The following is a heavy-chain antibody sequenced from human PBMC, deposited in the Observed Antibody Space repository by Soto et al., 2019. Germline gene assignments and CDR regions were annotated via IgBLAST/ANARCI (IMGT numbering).Heavy chain of an antibody. D-gene: IGHD3-9*01. CDR3: ARPGTDFDWLLPFDY. Sequence: QVQLVQSGAEVKKPGSSVKVSCKASGGTFSSYAISWVRQAPGQGLEWLGGIIPIFGTANYAQKFQGRVTINAAESTSTAYMELSSLRSEDTAVYYCARPGTDFDWLLPFDYWGQGTLVTVSS. V-gene: IGHV1-69*01. CDR2: IIPIFGTA. CDR1: GGTFSSYA. J-gene: IGHJ4*02.